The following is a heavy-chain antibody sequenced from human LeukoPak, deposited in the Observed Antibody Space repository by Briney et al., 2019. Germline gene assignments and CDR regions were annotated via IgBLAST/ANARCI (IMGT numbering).Heavy chain of an antibody. CDR3: ARAYIVVVPAAIEPVYNWFDP. D-gene: IGHD2-2*01. J-gene: IGHJ5*02. CDR2: IIPIFGTA. V-gene: IGHV1-69*05. CDR1: GGTFSSYA. Sequence: SVKVSCTASGGTFSSYAISWVRQAPGQGLEWTGGIIPIFGTANYAQKFQGRVTITTDESTSTAYMELSSLRSEDTAVYYCARAYIVVVPAAIEPVYNWFDPWGQGTLVTVSS.